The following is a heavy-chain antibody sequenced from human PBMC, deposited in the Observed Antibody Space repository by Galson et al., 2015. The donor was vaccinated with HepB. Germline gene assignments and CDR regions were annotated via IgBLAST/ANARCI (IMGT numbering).Heavy chain of an antibody. CDR2: INAGNGNT. Sequence: KVSCKASGYTFTSYAMHWVRQAPGRRLEWMGWINAGNGNTKYSQKFQGRVTITRDTSASTVYMELSSLRSEDTAVYYCARRAGMITFGGVIVIPRGGGFDPWGQGTLATVSS. D-gene: IGHD3-16*02. V-gene: IGHV1-3*01. CDR3: ARRAGMITFGGVIVIPRGGGFDP. CDR1: GYTFTSYA. J-gene: IGHJ5*02.